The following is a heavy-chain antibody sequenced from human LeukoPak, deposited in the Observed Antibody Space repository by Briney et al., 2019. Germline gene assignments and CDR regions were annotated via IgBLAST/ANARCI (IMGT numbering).Heavy chain of an antibody. CDR1: GLTFSSYA. CDR2: ISYDGSNK. J-gene: IGHJ3*02. V-gene: IGHV3-30*04. D-gene: IGHD3-22*01. CDR3: ARGTYYYDSSVGPNI. Sequence: HPGGSLRLSCAASGLTFSSYAMHWVRQAPGKGLEWVAVISYDGSNKYYADSVKGRFTISRDNSKNTLYLQMNSLRAEDTAVYYCARGTYYYDSSVGPNIWGQGTMVTVSS.